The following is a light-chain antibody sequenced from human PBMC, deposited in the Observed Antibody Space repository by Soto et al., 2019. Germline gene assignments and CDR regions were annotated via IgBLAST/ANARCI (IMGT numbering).Light chain of an antibody. V-gene: IGLV2-14*01. J-gene: IGLJ2*01. Sequence: QSVLPQPASVSGAPGQSITISCTGTRRDVGGYNYVSWYQHHPGKAPNLMIYEVNKRPSGVSNRFSGSKSGNTASLTISGRQAEDEADYDCSAYTRRSTLVFGGGTKLTVL. CDR2: EVN. CDR3: SAYTRRSTLV. CDR1: RRDVGGYNY.